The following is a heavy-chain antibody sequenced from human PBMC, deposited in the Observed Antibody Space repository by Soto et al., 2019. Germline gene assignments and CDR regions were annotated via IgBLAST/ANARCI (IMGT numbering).Heavy chain of an antibody. Sequence: QLQLQESGSGLVKPSQTLSLTCAVSGGSISSGGYSWNWIRQPPGKGLEWIGYIYHSGSTYYNPSLKRRVTISVDRSKNQFSLKLSSVTAADTAVYYCASSHAGAQITAAVHWGQGTLVTVSS. D-gene: IGHD6-13*01. CDR1: GGSISSGGYS. CDR2: IYHSGST. V-gene: IGHV4-30-2*01. CDR3: ASSHAGAQITAAVH. J-gene: IGHJ4*02.